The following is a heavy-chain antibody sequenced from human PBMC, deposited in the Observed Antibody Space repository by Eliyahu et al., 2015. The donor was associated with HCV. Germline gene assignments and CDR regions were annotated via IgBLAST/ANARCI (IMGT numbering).Heavy chain of an antibody. CDR3: ARVERDYGDPYYYYGMDV. V-gene: IGHV3-7*04. D-gene: IGHD4-17*01. CDR1: GFTFSSXW. CDR2: IKQDGSEK. J-gene: IGHJ6*02. Sequence: EVQLVESGGGLVQPGGSLRLXCAASGFTFSSXWXSWVRQAPGKGLEWVANIKQDGSEKYYVDSVKGRFTISRDNAKNSLYLQMNSLRAEDTAVYYCARVERDYGDPYYYYGMDVWGQGTTVTVSS.